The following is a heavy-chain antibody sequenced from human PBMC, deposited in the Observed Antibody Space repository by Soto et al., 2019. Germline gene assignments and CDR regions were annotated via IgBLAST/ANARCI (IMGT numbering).Heavy chain of an antibody. CDR1: GFTFSSYA. J-gene: IGHJ6*02. D-gene: IGHD6-19*01. CDR3: AKRMIAVAGISTGGNYYYGMDV. V-gene: IGHV3-23*01. Sequence: PVGSLRLSCAASGFTFSSYAMSWVRQAPGKGLEWVSAISGSGGSTYYADSVKGRFTISRDNSKNTLYLQMNSLRAEDTAVYYCAKRMIAVAGISTGGNYYYGMDVWGQGTTVTVSS. CDR2: ISGSGGST.